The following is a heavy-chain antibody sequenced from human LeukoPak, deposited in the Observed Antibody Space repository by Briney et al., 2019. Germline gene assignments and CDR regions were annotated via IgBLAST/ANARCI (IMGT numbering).Heavy chain of an antibody. CDR3: ARSYGYSSSWLDY. J-gene: IGHJ4*02. D-gene: IGHD6-13*01. CDR1: GYTFTTYW. V-gene: IGHV5-51*01. CDR2: IYPGDSDV. Sequence: GDSLKISCRASGYTFTTYWIGWVRQMPGRGLEWMGIIYPGDSDVRYSPSFQGQVTISADKSISTAYLQWSSLKASDTAMYYCARSYGYSSSWLDYWGQGTLVTVSS.